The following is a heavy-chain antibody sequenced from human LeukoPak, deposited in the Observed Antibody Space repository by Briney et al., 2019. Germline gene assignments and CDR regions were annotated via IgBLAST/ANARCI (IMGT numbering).Heavy chain of an antibody. CDR1: GGSISSGGYY. Sequence: PSETLSLTCTVSGGSISSGGYYWSWIRQPPGKGLEWIGYIYHSGSTYYNPSLKSRVTISVDRSKNQFSLKLSSVTAADTAVYYCASFVRVPAAIRYYYMDVWGKGTTVTVSS. CDR2: IYHSGST. J-gene: IGHJ6*03. D-gene: IGHD2-2*02. V-gene: IGHV4-30-2*01. CDR3: ASFVRVPAAIRYYYMDV.